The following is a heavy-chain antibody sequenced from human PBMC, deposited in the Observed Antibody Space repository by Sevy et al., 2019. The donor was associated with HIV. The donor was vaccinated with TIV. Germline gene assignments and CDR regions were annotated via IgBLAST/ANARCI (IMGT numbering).Heavy chain of an antibody. CDR3: ARLPYYYDSSGYY. CDR2: IYYSGST. D-gene: IGHD3-22*01. V-gene: IGHV4-39*01. CDR1: GGSISSSSYY. J-gene: IGHJ4*02. Sequence: TLSLTCTVSGGSISSSSYYWGWIRQPPGKGLEWIGSIYYSGSTYYNPSLKSRVTISVDTSKNQFSLKLCSVTAADTAVYYCARLPYYYDSSGYYWGQGTLVTVSS.